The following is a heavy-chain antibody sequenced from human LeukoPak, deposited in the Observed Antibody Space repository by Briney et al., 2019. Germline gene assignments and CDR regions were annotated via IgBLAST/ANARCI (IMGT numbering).Heavy chain of an antibody. CDR2: IIPVFGTT. Sequence: SVKVSCKASGYTFTSYYMHWVRQAPGQGLEWMGRIIPVFGTTNYAQKFQGRVTITTDESTSTAYMDLGSLRSEDTAVYYCARDAGFYDILTGYYEHNWFDPWGQGTLVTVSS. CDR3: ARDAGFYDILTGYYEHNWFDP. D-gene: IGHD3-9*01. J-gene: IGHJ5*02. CDR1: GYTFTSYY. V-gene: IGHV1-69*05.